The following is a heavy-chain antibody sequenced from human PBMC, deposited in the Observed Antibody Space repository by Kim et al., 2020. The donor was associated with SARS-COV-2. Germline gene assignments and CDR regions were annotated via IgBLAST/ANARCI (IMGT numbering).Heavy chain of an antibody. D-gene: IGHD6-13*01. CDR3: ARVKGGAASGIDY. V-gene: IGHV3-74*01. J-gene: IGHJ4*02. Sequence: GGSLRLSCAASGFTFRNYWMHWVRQAPGKGLVWVSRILSDGSSTTYADSVKGRFTVSRDNAKNTLYLQMNSLRAEDTAVYYCARVKGGAASGIDYWGQGTLVTVSS. CDR2: ILSDGSST. CDR1: GFTFRNYW.